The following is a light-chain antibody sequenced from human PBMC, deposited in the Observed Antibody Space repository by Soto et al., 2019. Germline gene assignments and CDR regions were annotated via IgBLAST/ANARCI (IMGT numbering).Light chain of an antibody. CDR1: QTISSW. J-gene: IGKJ4*01. Sequence: DIHMTQSPSTLSASVGDRVTTSCRASQTISSWLAWYQQKSGKAPKLLISAASSLQSGVPSRFSGSGSGTDFTLTISSLQPEDFATYYCQQCYSSPLTFGGGTKVDIK. CDR3: QQCYSSPLT. V-gene: IGKV1-5*01. CDR2: AAS.